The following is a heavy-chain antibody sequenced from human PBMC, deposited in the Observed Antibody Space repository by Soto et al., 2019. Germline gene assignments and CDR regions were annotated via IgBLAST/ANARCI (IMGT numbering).Heavy chain of an antibody. CDR3: ANYASSGSRGFQH. Sequence: QVQLQESGPGLVKPSQTLSLTCTVSGGSISSGAYYWSWIRQHPVKGLEWIGYIYYSGSTYYNPSLKSRVTISVDTSKSQFSLKLSSVTAADTAVYYCANYASSGSRGFQHWGQGALVTVSS. J-gene: IGHJ1*01. D-gene: IGHD3-22*01. V-gene: IGHV4-31*03. CDR1: GGSISSGAYY. CDR2: IYYSGST.